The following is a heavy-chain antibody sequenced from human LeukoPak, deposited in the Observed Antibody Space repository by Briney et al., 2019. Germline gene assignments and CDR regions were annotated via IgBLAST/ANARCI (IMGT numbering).Heavy chain of an antibody. Sequence: GGSLRLSCAASGFTFSSYSMTWVRQAPGKGLEWVSSISSSSSYIYYADSVKGRFTISRDNAKNSLYLQMNSLRAEDTAVYYCARSDSSGWYYFDYWGQGTLVTVSS. V-gene: IGHV3-21*01. D-gene: IGHD3-22*01. CDR1: GFTFSSYS. J-gene: IGHJ4*02. CDR3: ARSDSSGWYYFDY. CDR2: ISSSSSYI.